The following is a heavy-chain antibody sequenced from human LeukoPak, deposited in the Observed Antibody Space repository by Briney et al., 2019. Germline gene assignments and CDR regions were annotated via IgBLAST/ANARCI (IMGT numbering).Heavy chain of an antibody. Sequence: PSETLSLTCTVSGGSISSYYWSWIRQPPGKGLEWIGYIYYSGSTNYNPSLKSRVTISVDTSKNQFSLKLSSVTAADTAVYYCARHLAARFWFDPWGQGTLATVSS. V-gene: IGHV4-59*08. CDR1: GGSISSYY. CDR2: IYYSGST. D-gene: IGHD6-6*01. J-gene: IGHJ5*02. CDR3: ARHLAARFWFDP.